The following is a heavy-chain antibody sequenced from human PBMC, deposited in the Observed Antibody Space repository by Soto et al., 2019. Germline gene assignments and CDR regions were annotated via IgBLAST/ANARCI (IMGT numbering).Heavy chain of an antibody. CDR3: ARAGLYSSSWYGLYYYYGMDV. V-gene: IGHV1-2*04. J-gene: IGHJ6*02. D-gene: IGHD6-13*01. CDR1: GYTFTGYY. Sequence: ASVKVSCKASGYTFTGYYMHWVRQAPGQGLEWMGWINPNSGGTNYAQKFQGWVTMTRDTSISTAYMELSRLRSDDTAVYYCARAGLYSSSWYGLYYYYGMDVWGQGTTVTVSS. CDR2: INPNSGGT.